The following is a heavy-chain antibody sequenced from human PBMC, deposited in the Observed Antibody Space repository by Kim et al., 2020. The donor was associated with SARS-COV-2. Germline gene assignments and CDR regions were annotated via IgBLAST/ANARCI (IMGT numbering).Heavy chain of an antibody. CDR2: IYYSGST. CDR1: GGSISSSSYY. Sequence: SETLSLTCTVSGGSISSSSYYWGWIRQPPGKGLEWIGSIYYSGSTYYNPSLKSRVTISVDTSKNQFSLKLSSVTAADTAVYYCARSRIARGVINLDFDYWGQGTLVTVSS. CDR3: ARSRIARGVINLDFDY. V-gene: IGHV4-39*01. J-gene: IGHJ4*02. D-gene: IGHD3-10*01.